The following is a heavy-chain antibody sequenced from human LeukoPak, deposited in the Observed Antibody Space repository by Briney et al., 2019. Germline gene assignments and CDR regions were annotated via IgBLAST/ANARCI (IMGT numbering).Heavy chain of an antibody. CDR3: AKSGYNYDSNAYPFIDY. Sequence: GGSLRLSCAASGFTFSSYAMSWVRQAPGKGLEWVSAISGRGGSTYYADSVKGRFTISRDNSKNTLYLQMNSLRAEDTAVYYCAKSGYNYDSNAYPFIDYWGQGTLVTVSS. CDR2: ISGRGGST. D-gene: IGHD3-22*01. J-gene: IGHJ4*02. V-gene: IGHV3-23*01. CDR1: GFTFSSYA.